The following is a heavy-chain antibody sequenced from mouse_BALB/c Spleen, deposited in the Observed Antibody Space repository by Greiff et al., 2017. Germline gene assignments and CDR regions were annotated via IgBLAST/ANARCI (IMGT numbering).Heavy chain of an antibody. D-gene: IGHD4-1*01. CDR3: ARRWDGGMDY. Sequence: VQVVESGAELVRPGVSVKISCKGSGYTFTDYAMHWVKQSHAKSLEWIGVISTYYGDASYNQKFKGKATMTVDKSSSTAYMELARLTSEDSAIYYCARRWDGGMDYWGQGTSVTVSS. V-gene: IGHV1S137*01. CDR2: ISTYYGDA. CDR1: GYTFTDYA. J-gene: IGHJ4*01.